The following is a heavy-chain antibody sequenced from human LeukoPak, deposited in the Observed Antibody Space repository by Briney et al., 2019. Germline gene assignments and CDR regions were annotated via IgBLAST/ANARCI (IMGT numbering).Heavy chain of an antibody. D-gene: IGHD6-19*01. Sequence: RGSLRLSCAASGFTFSSYSMNWVRQAPGKGLEWVSSISSSSSYIYYADSVKGRFTISRDNAKNSLYLQMNSLRAEDTAVYYCARDKYSSGQADYWGQGTLVTVSS. CDR2: ISSSSSYI. CDR1: GFTFSSYS. J-gene: IGHJ4*02. CDR3: ARDKYSSGQADY. V-gene: IGHV3-21*01.